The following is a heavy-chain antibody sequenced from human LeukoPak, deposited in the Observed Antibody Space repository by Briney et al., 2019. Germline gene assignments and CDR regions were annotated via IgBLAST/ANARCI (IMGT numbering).Heavy chain of an antibody. CDR1: GFPFSSYW. CDR3: TRVGYIDEGIDY. J-gene: IGHJ4*02. Sequence: PGGSLRLSCSASGFPFSSYWMTWVRQAPGKGLEWVANIKQDGSKKSYVDSAKGRFTISRDNAKNSLYLQMNSLRAEDTAIYYCTRVGYIDEGIDYWGQGTLVTVSS. D-gene: IGHD5-24*01. CDR2: IKQDGSKK. V-gene: IGHV3-7*04.